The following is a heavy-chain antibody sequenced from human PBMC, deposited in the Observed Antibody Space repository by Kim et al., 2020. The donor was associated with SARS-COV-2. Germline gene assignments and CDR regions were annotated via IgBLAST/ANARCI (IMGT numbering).Heavy chain of an antibody. CDR3: AKDSGSLWFGELLPLGMDV. V-gene: IGHV3-33*06. Sequence: GGSLRLSCAASGFTFSSYAMHWVRQAPGKGLEWVAVIWYDGSNKYYADSVKGRFTISRDNSKNTLYLQMNSLRAEDTAVYYCAKDSGSLWFGELLPLGMDVWGQGTTVTVSS. D-gene: IGHD3-10*01. J-gene: IGHJ6*02. CDR2: IWYDGSNK. CDR1: GFTFSSYA.